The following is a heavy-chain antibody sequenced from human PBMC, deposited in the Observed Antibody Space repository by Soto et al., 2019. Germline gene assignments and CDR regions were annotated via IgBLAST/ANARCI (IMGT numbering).Heavy chain of an antibody. J-gene: IGHJ6*02. CDR1: GFTFSSYA. CDR3: ARDRSDIAATINGDYYYYGMDV. D-gene: IGHD5-12*01. CDR2: ISYDGSNK. Sequence: GGSLRLSCAASGFTFSSYAMHWVRQAPGKGLEWVAVISYDGSNKYYADSVKGRFTISRDNSKNTLYLQMNSLRAEDTAVYYCARDRSDIAATINGDYYYYGMDVWGQGTTVTVSS. V-gene: IGHV3-30-3*01.